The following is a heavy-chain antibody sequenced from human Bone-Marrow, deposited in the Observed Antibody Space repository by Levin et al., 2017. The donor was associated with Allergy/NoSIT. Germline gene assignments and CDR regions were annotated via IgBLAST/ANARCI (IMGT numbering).Heavy chain of an antibody. D-gene: IGHD4-11*01. CDR1: GFTFSSYA. CDR2: ISYDGSNK. V-gene: IGHV3-30*04. CDR3: ARDVTRLTVDYYFDY. J-gene: IGHJ4*02. Sequence: GGSLRLSCAASGFTFSSYAMHWVRQAPGKGPEWVAVISYDGSNKYYADSVKGRFTISRDNSKNTLYLQMNSLRAEDTAVYYCARDVTRLTVDYYFDYWGQGTLVTVSS.